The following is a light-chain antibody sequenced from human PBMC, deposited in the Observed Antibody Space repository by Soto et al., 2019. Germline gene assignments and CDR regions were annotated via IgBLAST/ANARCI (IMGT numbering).Light chain of an antibody. Sequence: DIQMTQSPSSLSASVGDRVTITCQASQDISNYLNWNQQKPGKAPKLLIYEASNLETGVTSRFSGSGSGTDFTFTISSLQPEEMATYYCQQYDNLPYTFGQGTKLEI. CDR2: EAS. CDR3: QQYDNLPYT. J-gene: IGKJ2*01. V-gene: IGKV1-33*01. CDR1: QDISNY.